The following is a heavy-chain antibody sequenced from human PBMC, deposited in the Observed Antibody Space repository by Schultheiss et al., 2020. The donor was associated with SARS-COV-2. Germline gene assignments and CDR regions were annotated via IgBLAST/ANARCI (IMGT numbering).Heavy chain of an antibody. Sequence: GGSLRLSCAASGFTFSSCSMNWVRQAPGKGLEWVSYISSSGSTIYYADSVKGRFTISRDNSKNTLYLQMNSLRAEDTAVYYCARANSMIVVVTYFDYWGQGTLVTVSS. D-gene: IGHD3-22*01. CDR3: ARANSMIVVVTYFDY. CDR1: GFTFSSCS. J-gene: IGHJ4*02. CDR2: ISSSGSTI. V-gene: IGHV3-48*01.